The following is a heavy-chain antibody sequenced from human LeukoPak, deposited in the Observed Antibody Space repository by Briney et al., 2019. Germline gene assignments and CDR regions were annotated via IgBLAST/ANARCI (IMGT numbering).Heavy chain of an antibody. V-gene: IGHV3-33*01. D-gene: IGHD3-22*01. J-gene: IGHJ4*02. CDR3: AREPDSSGYYHYFDY. CDR1: GFTFSSYG. CDR2: IWYDGSNK. Sequence: GGSLRLSCAASGFTFSSYGMHWVRQAPGKGLEWVAVIWYDGSNKYYADSVKGRFTISGDNSKNTLYLQMNSLRAEDTAVYYCAREPDSSGYYHYFDYWGQGTLVTVSS.